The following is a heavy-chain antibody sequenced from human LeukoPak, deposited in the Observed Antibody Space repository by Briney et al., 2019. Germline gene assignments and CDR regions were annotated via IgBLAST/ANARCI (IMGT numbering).Heavy chain of an antibody. CDR2: IRYDGSNK. J-gene: IGHJ6*02. CDR3: ARDRIVVVPAATLYGMDV. CDR1: GFTFNNYG. D-gene: IGHD2-2*01. V-gene: IGHV3-30*02. Sequence: GGSLRLSCAASGFTFNNYGMHWVRQAPGKGLEWVAFIRYDGSNKYYADSVKGRFTISRDNFKNMMYLQMNSLRAEDTAVYYCARDRIVVVPAATLYGMDVWGQGTTVTVSS.